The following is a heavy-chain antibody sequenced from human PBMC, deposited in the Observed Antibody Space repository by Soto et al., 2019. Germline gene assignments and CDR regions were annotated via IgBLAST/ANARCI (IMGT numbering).Heavy chain of an antibody. D-gene: IGHD1-1*01. CDR2: IKSKTDGGTT. J-gene: IGHJ4*02. V-gene: IGHV3-15*07. CDR3: TTGMGYNPGFDY. CDR1: GFTFSGAW. Sequence: GGSLRLSCAASGFTFSGAWINWVRQAPGKGLEWVGRIKSKTDGGTTDYAAPVKGRFTISRDDSKNTLYLQMNSLKTEDTAVYYCTTGMGYNPGFDYWGQGTLVTVSS.